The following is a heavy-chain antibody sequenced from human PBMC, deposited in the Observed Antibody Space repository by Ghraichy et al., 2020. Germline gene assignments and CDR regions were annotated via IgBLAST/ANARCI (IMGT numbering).Heavy chain of an antibody. D-gene: IGHD6-13*01. CDR3: AREALAASGTTYFDS. J-gene: IGHJ4*02. Sequence: SETLSLTCTVSGDSLSPYSWSWIRQSPGKGLEWIAYVYNTWTTYYNPSLKSRVTISSDTSNNLLSLKLTSVTAADTAVYYCAREALAASGTTYFDSWGQGILVTVSS. V-gene: IGHV4-59*01. CDR1: GDSLSPYS. CDR2: VYNTWTT.